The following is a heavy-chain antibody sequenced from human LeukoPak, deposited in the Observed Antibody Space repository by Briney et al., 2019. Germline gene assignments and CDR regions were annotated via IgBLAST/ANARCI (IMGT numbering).Heavy chain of an antibody. V-gene: IGHV3-23*01. J-gene: IGHJ4*02. CDR3: AGDLWRTYSPLY. D-gene: IGHD3-16*01. CDR2: ISGTGGTT. CDR1: AFTFSSYV. Sequence: PGGSLRLSCAASAFTFSSYVMTWVRQAPGKGLEWVSTISGTGGTTYYADSVRGRFTISRDNSKDTLYLLMNSVRAEDTAVYYCAGDLWRTYSPLYWGQGTLVTVSS.